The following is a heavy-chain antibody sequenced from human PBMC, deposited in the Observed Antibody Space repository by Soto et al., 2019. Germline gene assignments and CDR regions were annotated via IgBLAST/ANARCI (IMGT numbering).Heavy chain of an antibody. J-gene: IGHJ5*02. CDR1: GYTFTSYD. Sequence: GASVKVSCKASGYTFTSYDINWVRQATGQGLEWMGWMNPNSGNTGYAQKFQGRVTMTRNTSISTAYMELSSLRSEDTAVYYCASAHYYGSGSYPWWFDPWGQGTLVTGSS. V-gene: IGHV1-8*01. CDR2: MNPNSGNT. CDR3: ASAHYYGSGSYPWWFDP. D-gene: IGHD3-10*01.